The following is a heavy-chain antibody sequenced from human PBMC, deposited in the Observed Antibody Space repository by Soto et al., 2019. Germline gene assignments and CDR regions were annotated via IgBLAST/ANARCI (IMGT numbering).Heavy chain of an antibody. D-gene: IGHD2-15*01. V-gene: IGHV3-49*03. J-gene: IGHJ3*02. Sequence: PGGSLRLSCTASGFTFGDYAMSWFRQAPGKGLEWVGFIRSKAYGGTTEYAASVKGRFTISRDDSKSIAYLQMNSLKTEDTAVYYCTRAGIVVVVATYDAFDIWGQGTMVTVSS. CDR2: IRSKAYGGTT. CDR1: GFTFGDYA. CDR3: TRAGIVVVVATYDAFDI.